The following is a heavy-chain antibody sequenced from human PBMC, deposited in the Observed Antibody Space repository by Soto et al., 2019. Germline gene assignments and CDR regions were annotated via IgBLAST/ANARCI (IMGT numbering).Heavy chain of an antibody. CDR2: MHPNSGNT. CDR3: ARGRLSTFGGVFVIRRHFDD. J-gene: IGHJ4*02. CDR1: GYTFTSYD. Sequence: QLQLVQSGAEVKKPGASVKVSCKASGYTFTSYDINWVRQATGQGLEWRGWMHPNSGNTGYAQKFQGRVTMTRSTSISTAYMELSSLRSEDTAVYYCARGRLSTFGGVFVIRRHFDDWGQGTLVTVSS. V-gene: IGHV1-8*01. D-gene: IGHD3-16*02.